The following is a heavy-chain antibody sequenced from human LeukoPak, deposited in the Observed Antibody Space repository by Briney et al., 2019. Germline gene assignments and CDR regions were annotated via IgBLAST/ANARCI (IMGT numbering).Heavy chain of an antibody. CDR3: AKAAYYDFWSGYSIDY. J-gene: IGHJ4*02. V-gene: IGHV3-23*01. D-gene: IGHD3-3*01. Sequence: GGSPRLSCAASGFTFSGYAMSWVRQAPGKGLEWVSAISGSGGSTYYADSVKGRFTISRDNSKNTLYLQMNSLRAEDTAVYYCAKAAYYDFWSGYSIDYWGQGTLVTVSS. CDR1: GFTFSGYA. CDR2: ISGSGGST.